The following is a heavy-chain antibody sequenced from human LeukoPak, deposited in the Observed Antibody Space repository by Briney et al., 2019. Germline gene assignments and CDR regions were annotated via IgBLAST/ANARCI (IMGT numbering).Heavy chain of an antibody. D-gene: IGHD3-22*01. V-gene: IGHV1-8*03. Sequence: GASVKVSCKASGYTFTTLDINWVRQATGQGLEWMGWMNPKSGMSGFAQRFQGRVTITRDTSISTVYMELSSLRSEDTAMYYCARVDGSPDYWGQGALVTVSS. CDR3: ARVDGSPDY. CDR2: MNPKSGMS. CDR1: GYTFTTLD. J-gene: IGHJ4*02.